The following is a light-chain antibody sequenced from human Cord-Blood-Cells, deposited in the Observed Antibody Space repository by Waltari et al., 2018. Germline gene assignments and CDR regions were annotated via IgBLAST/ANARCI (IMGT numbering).Light chain of an antibody. CDR3: AAWDDSLNGPV. V-gene: IGLV1-44*01. Sequence: QSVLTQPPSASGIPGQRVTISCSGSSSNIGRTTVTWYQQLPGTAPKLLIYSNNHRPSGVPYRFSGAKSGTSASLAISGLQSEDEADYYCAAWDDSLNGPVFGGGTKLTVL. J-gene: IGLJ2*01. CDR2: SNN. CDR1: SSNIGRTT.